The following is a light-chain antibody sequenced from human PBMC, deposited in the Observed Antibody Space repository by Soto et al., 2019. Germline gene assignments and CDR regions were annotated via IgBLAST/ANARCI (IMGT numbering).Light chain of an antibody. CDR1: QDISTL. J-gene: IGKJ4*02. CDR3: QQADRFPLP. Sequence: DIQMTQSPSSVSASIGDTVTITCRASQDISTLLAWYQQKPGKAPKLLIYGASTLESGVPSRFSGRGSGTDFTLTISSLQSEDCATCFCQQADRFPLPFGGGTKVDIK. CDR2: GAS. V-gene: IGKV1D-12*01.